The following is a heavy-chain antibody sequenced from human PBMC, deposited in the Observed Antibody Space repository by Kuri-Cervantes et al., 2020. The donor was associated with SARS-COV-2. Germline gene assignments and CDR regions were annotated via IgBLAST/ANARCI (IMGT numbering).Heavy chain of an antibody. V-gene: IGHV4-59*01. CDR3: ARGGTYYYDRSGFDWFDP. CDR2: IYHSGST. D-gene: IGHD3-22*01. J-gene: IGHJ5*02. Sequence: GSLRLSCTVSDGSISNYYWSWIRQPPGKGLEWIGYIYHSGSTNYNPSLNSRVTISIDTSKNQFALRLSTVTAADTAVCYCARGGTYYYDRSGFDWFDPWGQGTLVTVSS. CDR1: DGSISNYY.